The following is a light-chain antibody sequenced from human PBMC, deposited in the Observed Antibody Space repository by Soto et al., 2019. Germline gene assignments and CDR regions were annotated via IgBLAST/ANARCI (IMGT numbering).Light chain of an antibody. CDR2: KPS. J-gene: IGKJ3*01. CDR1: QTISAW. CDR3: QQYSSYPLT. V-gene: IGKV1-5*03. Sequence: DIEMTQSPSTLSASVGDSVTLTCRASQTISAWLAWYQQKPGKAPKLLIYKPSDLETWVPSRFSGSGSGTEFTLTISGLQPDDFATYYCQQYSSYPLTFGPGTKVDVK.